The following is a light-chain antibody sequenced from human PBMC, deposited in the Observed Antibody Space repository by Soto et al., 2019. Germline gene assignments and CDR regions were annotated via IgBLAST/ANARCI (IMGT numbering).Light chain of an antibody. J-gene: IGKJ4*01. CDR1: KSISTG. V-gene: IGKV1-5*03. Sequence: DIQMTQSPSTLSASVGDRVTITCRASKSISTGLAWYQQKAGKAPKLLLYKASSLEGGVPSRLSGSGSGTEFNITISSLQPDDFATYYCQQYYTYPLTCGGGTTVDIK. CDR3: QQYYTYPLT. CDR2: KAS.